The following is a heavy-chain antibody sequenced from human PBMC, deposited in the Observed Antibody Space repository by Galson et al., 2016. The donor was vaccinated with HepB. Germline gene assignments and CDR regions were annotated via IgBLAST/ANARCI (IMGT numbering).Heavy chain of an antibody. CDR2: INSDGSST. Sequence: SLRLSCAASGFPFSRYWMHWVRQAPGKGLVWVSRINSDGSSTIYADSVKGRFTISRDNAKNSLYLQMNSLRAEDTAVYYCARDARKTLQDAFDIWGQGTMVTVSS. V-gene: IGHV3-74*01. CDR1: GFPFSRYW. J-gene: IGHJ3*02. CDR3: ARDARKTLQDAFDI.